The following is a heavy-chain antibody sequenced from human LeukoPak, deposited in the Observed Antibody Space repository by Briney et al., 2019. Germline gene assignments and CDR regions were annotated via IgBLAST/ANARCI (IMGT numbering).Heavy chain of an antibody. V-gene: IGHV3-30-3*01. CDR1: GFTFSSYS. Sequence: GGSLRLSCEASGFTFSSYSMHWVRQAPGKGLEWVAVISYDGNNKYDADSVKGRFTISRDNSKNTLYLQMNSLRTEDTAVYYCARVPGYCSSNRCYKMTIPLDNWGQGTLATVSS. CDR2: ISYDGNNK. J-gene: IGHJ4*02. D-gene: IGHD2-2*02. CDR3: ARVPGYCSSNRCYKMTIPLDN.